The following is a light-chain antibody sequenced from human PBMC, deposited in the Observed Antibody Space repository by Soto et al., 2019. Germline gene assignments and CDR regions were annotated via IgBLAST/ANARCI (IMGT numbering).Light chain of an antibody. V-gene: IGKV1-33*01. J-gene: IGKJ3*01. CDR2: DAS. Sequence: DIRMTQSPSSLSASVGDRVTITCQASQAIAKYLNWYQQKPGKAPNLLIYDASNLKTGVPPRFSGSGSGTNFTFTISGLQPEDIATYYCQQYDNLVFTFGPGTKVDF. CDR1: QAIAKY. CDR3: QQYDNLVFT.